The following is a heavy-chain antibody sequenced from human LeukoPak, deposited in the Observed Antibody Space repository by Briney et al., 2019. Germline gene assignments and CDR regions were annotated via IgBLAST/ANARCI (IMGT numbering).Heavy chain of an antibody. CDR3: ASRSPGSSGYTPGGAFDI. CDR1: GGSISSSSYY. V-gene: IGHV4-39*01. D-gene: IGHD3-22*01. CDR2: IYYSGST. Sequence: PSETLSLTCTVSGGSISSSSYYWGWIRQPPGKGLEWIGSIYYSGSTYYNPSLKSRVTISVDTSKNQFSLKLRSVTAADMAVYYCASRSPGSSGYTPGGAFDIWGQGTMVTVSS. J-gene: IGHJ3*02.